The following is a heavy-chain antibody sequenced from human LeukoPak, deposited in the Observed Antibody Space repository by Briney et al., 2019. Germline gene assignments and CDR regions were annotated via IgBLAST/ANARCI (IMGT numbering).Heavy chain of an antibody. CDR3: ARQFYDSSGYYFTPSDY. Sequence: GSLRLSCATSGFTFSNYLMTWGRPAPGEGLEWVANIKHDGSEEFYVDSVKGRFTISRDNAKNSLYLQMNSLRAEDTAVYYCARQFYDSSGYYFTPSDYWGQGTLVTVSS. V-gene: IGHV3-7*01. CDR1: GFTFSNYL. J-gene: IGHJ4*02. CDR2: IKHDGSEE. D-gene: IGHD3-22*01.